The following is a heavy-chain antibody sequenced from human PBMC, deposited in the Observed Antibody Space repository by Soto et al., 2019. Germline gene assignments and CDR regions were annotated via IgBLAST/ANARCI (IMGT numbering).Heavy chain of an antibody. J-gene: IGHJ4*01. D-gene: IGHD3-10*01. CDR2: VYHNGIM. CDR1: GYSIRSGYY. CDR3: AALWFGELAFNY. V-gene: IGHV4-38-2*02. Sequence: PSETLSLTCSVSGYSIRSGYYWGWVRQAPGKGLEWLGSVYHNGIMFHNPSFQSRVTISVDTSKNQFSLNLRSVTAADTAVYYCAALWFGELAFNYWGHGILVTVS.